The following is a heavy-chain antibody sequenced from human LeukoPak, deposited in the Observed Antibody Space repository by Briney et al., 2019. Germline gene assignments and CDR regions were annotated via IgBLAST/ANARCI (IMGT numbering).Heavy chain of an antibody. CDR1: GDTFTSYY. CDR2: INPNSGGT. Sequence: ASVKVSCKASGDTFTSYYMHWVRQAPGQGLEWMGWINPNSGGTNYAQKFQGRVTMTRDTSISTAYMELSRLRSDDTAVYYCARDAVVVVAGNWFDPWGQGTLVTVSS. V-gene: IGHV1-2*02. CDR3: ARDAVVVVAGNWFDP. D-gene: IGHD2-15*01. J-gene: IGHJ5*02.